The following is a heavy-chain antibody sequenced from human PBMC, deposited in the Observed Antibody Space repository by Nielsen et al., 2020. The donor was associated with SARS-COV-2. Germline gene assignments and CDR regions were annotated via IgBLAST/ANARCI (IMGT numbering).Heavy chain of an antibody. CDR2: ISYDGSNK. V-gene: IGHV3-30-3*01. CDR3: ARDAPGRYSGGMDV. CDR1: GFTFSSYA. Sequence: GESLKISCAASGFTFSSYAMHWVRQAPGKGLEWVAVISYDGSNKYYADSVKGRFTISRDNSKNTLYLQMNSLRAEDTAVYYCARDAPGRYSGGMDVWGQGTTVTVSS. J-gene: IGHJ6*02. D-gene: IGHD3-9*01.